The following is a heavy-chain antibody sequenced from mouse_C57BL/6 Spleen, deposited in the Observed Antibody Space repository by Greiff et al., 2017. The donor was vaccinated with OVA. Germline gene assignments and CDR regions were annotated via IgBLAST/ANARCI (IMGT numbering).Heavy chain of an antibody. V-gene: IGHV8-12*01. CDR2: IYWDDDK. CDR3: AHYDYDRFAY. Sequence: QVTLKVCGPGILQSSQTLSLTCSFSGFSLSTSGMGVSWIRQPSGKGLEWLAHIYWDDDKRYNPSLKSRLTISKDTSRNQVFLKITSVDTADTATYYCAHYDYDRFAYWGQGTLVTVSA. J-gene: IGHJ3*01. CDR1: GFSLSTSGMG. D-gene: IGHD2-4*01.